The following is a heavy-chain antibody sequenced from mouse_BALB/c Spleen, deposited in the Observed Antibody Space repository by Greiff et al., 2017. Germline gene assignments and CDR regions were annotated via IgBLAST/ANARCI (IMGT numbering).Heavy chain of an antibody. D-gene: IGHD2-10*01. Sequence: VQLKESGPGLVKPSQSLSLTCSVTGYSITSGYYWNWIRQFPGNKLEWMGYISYDGSNNYNPSLKNRISITRDTSKNQFFLKLNSVTTEDTATYYCARCAYYGNYFYAMDYWGQGTSVTVSS. V-gene: IGHV3-6*02. J-gene: IGHJ4*01. CDR3: ARCAYYGNYFYAMDY. CDR1: GYSITSGYY. CDR2: ISYDGSN.